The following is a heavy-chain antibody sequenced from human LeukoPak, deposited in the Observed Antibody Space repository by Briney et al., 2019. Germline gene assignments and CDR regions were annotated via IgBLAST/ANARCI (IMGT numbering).Heavy chain of an antibody. CDR2: IFHGGST. Sequence: KPSETLSLTCTVSGYSISSGYYWGWIRQPPGEGLEWIGSIFHGGSTYYNPSLKSRVTISVDTSKRQFYLKLSSVTAADTATYYCARAGQSAGTIYWFDPWGQGTLVTVSS. V-gene: IGHV4-38-2*02. J-gene: IGHJ5*02. CDR3: ARAGQSAGTIYWFDP. CDR1: GYSISSGYY. D-gene: IGHD6-13*01.